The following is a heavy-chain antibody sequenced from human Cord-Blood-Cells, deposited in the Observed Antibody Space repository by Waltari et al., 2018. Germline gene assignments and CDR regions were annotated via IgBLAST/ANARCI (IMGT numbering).Heavy chain of an antibody. Sequence: QVQLQQWGAGLLKPSETLSLTCAVYGGSFSGYYWSWIRQPPGKGLEWIGEINHSGSTNYNPSLKSRVTISVDTSKNQFSLKLSSVTAAYTAVYYCASSGAGNWYFDLWGRGTLVTVSS. D-gene: IGHD7-27*01. V-gene: IGHV4-34*01. CDR2: INHSGST. J-gene: IGHJ2*01. CDR1: GGSFSGYY. CDR3: ASSGAGNWYFDL.